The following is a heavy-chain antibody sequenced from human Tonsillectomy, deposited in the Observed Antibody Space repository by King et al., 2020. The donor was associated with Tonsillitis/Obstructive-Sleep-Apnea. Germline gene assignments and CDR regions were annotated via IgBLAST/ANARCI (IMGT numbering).Heavy chain of an antibody. CDR2: IYYSGST. Sequence: QLQESGPGLVKPSETLSLTCTVSGGSISSSSYYWDWIRQPPGKGLEWIGSIYYSGSTYYNSSLKSRVTISVDTSKNQFSLKLSSVTAADTAVYYCARRGYSSSSGLPAFFDYWGHGTLVTVSS. J-gene: IGHJ4*01. CDR3: ARRGYSSSSGLPAFFDY. CDR1: GGSISSSSYY. D-gene: IGHD6-6*01. V-gene: IGHV4-39*01.